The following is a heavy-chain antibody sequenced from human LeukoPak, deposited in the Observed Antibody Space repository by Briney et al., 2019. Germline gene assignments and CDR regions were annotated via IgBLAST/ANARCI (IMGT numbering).Heavy chain of an antibody. CDR1: GGTFSSYA. V-gene: IGHV1-69*13. Sequence: GASVKVSCKASGGTFSSYAISWVRQAPGQGLEWMGGIIPIFGTANYAQKFQGRVTITADESTSTAYMELSSLRSEDTAVYYCARGFVDIVVGQFDYWGQGTLVTVSS. CDR3: ARGFVDIVVGQFDY. D-gene: IGHD2-2*01. CDR2: IIPIFGTA. J-gene: IGHJ4*02.